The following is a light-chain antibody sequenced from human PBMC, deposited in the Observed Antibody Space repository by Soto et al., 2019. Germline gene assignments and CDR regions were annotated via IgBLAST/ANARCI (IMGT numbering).Light chain of an antibody. V-gene: IGLV1-47*01. CDR2: RNN. CDR3: AAWDDSLSGRVV. CDR1: SSNIRSNY. Sequence: QSVLTQPPSASGTPGQRVTISCSGSSSNIRSNYVYWYQQLPGTAPKLLIYRNNQRPSGVPDRFSGSKSGTSASLAISGLRSEDAADYYCAAWDDSLSGRVVFGGGTKLTVL. J-gene: IGLJ2*01.